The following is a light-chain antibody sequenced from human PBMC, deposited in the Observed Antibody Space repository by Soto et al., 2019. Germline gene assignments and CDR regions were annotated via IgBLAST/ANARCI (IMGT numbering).Light chain of an antibody. CDR1: QSVSDW. CDR2: DTS. J-gene: IGKJ1*01. V-gene: IGKV1-5*01. Sequence: IQMTQSPSTLFSSLGDRVTITCRASQSVSDWLAWYQQKPGNPPKLLIYDTSRLESAVPSRFSGSGSGTEFTLTISSLQNDDFATYYCHQYNSYTWTFGQGTKVDIK. CDR3: HQYNSYTWT.